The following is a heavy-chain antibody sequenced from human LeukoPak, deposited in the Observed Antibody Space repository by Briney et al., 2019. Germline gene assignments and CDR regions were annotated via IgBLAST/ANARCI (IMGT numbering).Heavy chain of an antibody. J-gene: IGHJ3*02. Sequence: GGSLRLSCAASGFTFSSYGMHWVRQAPGKGLEWVALISYDGSDKYYADSVRGRFTISRDSSKNTLYLQMNSLRAEDTAVYYCAKGLNPQWLYDAFDIWGQGTMVTVSS. CDR2: ISYDGSDK. CDR3: AKGLNPQWLYDAFDI. V-gene: IGHV3-30*18. CDR1: GFTFSSYG. D-gene: IGHD6-19*01.